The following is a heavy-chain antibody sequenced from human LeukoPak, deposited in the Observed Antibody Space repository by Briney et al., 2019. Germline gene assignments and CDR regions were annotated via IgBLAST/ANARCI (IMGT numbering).Heavy chain of an antibody. CDR3: AGQYYYGSGSYYPFDY. D-gene: IGHD3-10*01. V-gene: IGHV4-38-2*01. CDR1: GYSISSGYY. Sequence: SETLSPTCAVSGYSISSGYYWGWIRQPPGKGLEWIGSIYHSGSTYYNPSLKSRVTISVDTSKNQFSLKLSSVTAADTAVYYCAGQYYYGSGSYYPFDYWGQGTLVTVSS. CDR2: IYHSGST. J-gene: IGHJ4*02.